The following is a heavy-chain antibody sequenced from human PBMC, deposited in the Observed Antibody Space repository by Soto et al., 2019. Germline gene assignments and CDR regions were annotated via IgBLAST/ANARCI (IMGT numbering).Heavy chain of an antibody. Sequence: SETLSLTCAVYGGSFSGYYWSWIRQPPGKGLEWIGETNHSGSTNYNPSLKSRVTISVDTFKNQFSLKLSSVTAADTVVYYCARVPRMRVGTPPRYYYYMDVWGKGTTVTVSS. D-gene: IGHD1-26*01. V-gene: IGHV4-34*01. CDR2: TNHSGST. CDR1: GGSFSGYY. CDR3: ARVPRMRVGTPPRYYYYMDV. J-gene: IGHJ6*03.